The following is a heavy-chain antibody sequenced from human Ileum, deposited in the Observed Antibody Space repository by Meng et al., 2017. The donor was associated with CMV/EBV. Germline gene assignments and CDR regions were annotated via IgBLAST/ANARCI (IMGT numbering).Heavy chain of an antibody. D-gene: IGHD2-2*01. V-gene: IGHV3-21*04. CDR2: ISSSGSYI. J-gene: IGHJ4*02. Sequence: GESLKISCAASGFTFSSYSMNWVRHAPGKGLVWVSCISSSGSYIYYADSVKGRFTISRDNARNSLYLQMNSLRAEDTAVYYCAVAGDWSSTSCFPDYWGQGTLVTVSS. CDR3: AVAGDWSSTSCFPDY. CDR1: GFTFSSYS.